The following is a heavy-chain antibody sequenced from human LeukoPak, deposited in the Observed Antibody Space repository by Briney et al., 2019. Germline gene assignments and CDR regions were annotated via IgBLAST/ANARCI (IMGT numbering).Heavy chain of an antibody. CDR3: ASADYYGSGSYSSDY. D-gene: IGHD3-10*01. J-gene: IGHJ4*02. CDR2: ISSSSSYI. Sequence: PGGSLRLSCAASGFTFSSYSMNWVRQAPGKGLEWVSSISSSSSYIYYADSVKGRFTISRDNAKNSLYLQMNSLRAEDTAVYYCASADYYGSGSYSSDYWGQGTLVTVSS. V-gene: IGHV3-21*01. CDR1: GFTFSSYS.